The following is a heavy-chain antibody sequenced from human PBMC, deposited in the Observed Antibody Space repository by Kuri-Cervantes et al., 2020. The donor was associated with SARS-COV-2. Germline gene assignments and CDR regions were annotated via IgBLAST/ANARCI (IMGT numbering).Heavy chain of an antibody. CDR1: GFTFSSYG. J-gene: IGHJ4*02. CDR2: ISSSSTTI. Sequence: GGSLRLSCAASGFTFSSYGMQWVRQAPGKGLEWISHISSSSTTIYYADSVEGRFTVSRDNARNSVYLQMDSLRAADTAVYYCARVGGNDFRSDYLDYWGQGSLVTVSS. V-gene: IGHV3-48*01. CDR3: ARVGGNDFRSDYLDY. D-gene: IGHD3-3*01.